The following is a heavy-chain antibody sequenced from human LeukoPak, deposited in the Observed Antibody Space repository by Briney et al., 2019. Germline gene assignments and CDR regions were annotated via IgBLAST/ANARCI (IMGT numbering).Heavy chain of an antibody. D-gene: IGHD3-22*01. V-gene: IGHV4-59*01. CDR1: GGSISSYY. CDR3: ARIPDYYDSSGYYDAFDI. Sequence: SETLSLTCTVSGGSISSYYWSWIRQSPGKGLEWIGYIYYSGSTNYNPSLKSRVTISVDTSKNQFSLKLSSVTAADTAVYYCARIPDYYDSSGYYDAFDIWGQGTMVTVSS. CDR2: IYYSGST. J-gene: IGHJ3*02.